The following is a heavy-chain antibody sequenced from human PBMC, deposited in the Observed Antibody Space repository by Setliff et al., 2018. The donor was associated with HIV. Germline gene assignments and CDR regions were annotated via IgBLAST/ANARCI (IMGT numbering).Heavy chain of an antibody. CDR2: INPNSGHT. J-gene: IGHJ5*02. CDR1: GYTFTDYY. CDR3: ARGGGYCTNGLCLHRWLDP. V-gene: IGHV1-2*02. Sequence: ASVKVSCKVSGYTFTDYYIHWVRQAPGQGLEWMGWINPNSGHTNYALKFLGSVTMTIDLSITTAYMQLTSLKSDDTALYYCARGGGYCTNGLCLHRWLDPWGPGTLVTVSS. D-gene: IGHD2-8*01.